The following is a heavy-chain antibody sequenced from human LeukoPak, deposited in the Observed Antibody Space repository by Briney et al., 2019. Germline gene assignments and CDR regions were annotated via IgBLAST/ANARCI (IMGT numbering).Heavy chain of an antibody. Sequence: GGSLRLSCAASGFTFNNYAMHWVRQAPGKGLEWVAVVTYDGNNQYYADSVKGRFTISRDNSKNTVYLQMNSLRAEDTAVYYCARVRLDSSERYLDAFENWGQGTMVTVSS. CDR3: ARVRLDSSERYLDAFEN. CDR2: VTYDGNNQ. V-gene: IGHV3-30*14. D-gene: IGHD6-19*01. J-gene: IGHJ3*02. CDR1: GFTFNNYA.